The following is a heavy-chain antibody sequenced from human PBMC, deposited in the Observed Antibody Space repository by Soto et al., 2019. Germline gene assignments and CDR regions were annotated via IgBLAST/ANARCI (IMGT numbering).Heavy chain of an antibody. CDR2: ISNHGTEK. D-gene: IGHD1-26*01. J-gene: IGHJ4*02. V-gene: IGHV3-30*18. CDR3: GKDWAYSGRSYLAD. Sequence: GGSLSLSCSASGFPFSNFGMHWVRQAPGKGLECVALISNHGTEKYYLDSVKGRFTISRDNSKNTLYLQMNSLRAEDTAVYYCGKDWAYSGRSYLADWGPRAPVTV. CDR1: GFPFSNFG.